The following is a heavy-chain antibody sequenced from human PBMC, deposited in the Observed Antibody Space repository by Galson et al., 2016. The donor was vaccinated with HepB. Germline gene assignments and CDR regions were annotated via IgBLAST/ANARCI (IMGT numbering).Heavy chain of an antibody. Sequence: SETLSPTCTVSGYSIRNGFHWGWIRQPPGQGLEWIGSVSHSGKTYYNSSLKGRISISVDTSKNLFSLTMNLVTAADTSMYFCARHVVRNSYFDYWGQGTVVAVSS. CDR3: ARHVVRNSYFDY. J-gene: IGHJ4*02. V-gene: IGHV4-38-2*02. CDR2: VSHSGKT. CDR1: GYSIRNGFH. D-gene: IGHD6-6*01.